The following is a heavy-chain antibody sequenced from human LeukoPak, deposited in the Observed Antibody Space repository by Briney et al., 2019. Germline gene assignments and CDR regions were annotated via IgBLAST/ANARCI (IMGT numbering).Heavy chain of an antibody. J-gene: IGHJ5*02. CDR1: GFTFSSYS. CDR2: ISSSSSFI. V-gene: IGHV3-21*01. Sequence: GSLRLSCAASGFTFSSYSMNWVRQAPGKGLEWVSSISSSSSFIYYADSVKGRFTISRDNAKNSLYLQMNSLRAEDTAVYYCARGRRQLWFENWFDPWGQGILVTVSS. D-gene: IGHD5-18*01. CDR3: ARGRRQLWFENWFDP.